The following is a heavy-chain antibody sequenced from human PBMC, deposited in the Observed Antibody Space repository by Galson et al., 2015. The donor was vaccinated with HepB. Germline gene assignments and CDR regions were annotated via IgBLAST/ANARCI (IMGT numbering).Heavy chain of an antibody. CDR2: IYSGGST. CDR3: ATNSYSSSWYGFYYYYGMDV. Sequence: SLRLSCAASGFTVSSNYMSWVRQAPGKGLEWVSVIYSGGSTYYADSVKGRFTISRDNSKNTLYLQMNSLRAEDTAVYYCATNSYSSSWYGFYYYYGMDVWGQGTTVTVSS. CDR1: GFTVSSNY. D-gene: IGHD6-13*01. J-gene: IGHJ6*02. V-gene: IGHV3-53*01.